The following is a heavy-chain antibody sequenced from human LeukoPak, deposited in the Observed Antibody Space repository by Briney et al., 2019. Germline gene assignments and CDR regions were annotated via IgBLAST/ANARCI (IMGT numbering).Heavy chain of an antibody. D-gene: IGHD3-10*01. CDR1: GFTFSNYW. CDR2: ISGSGGST. Sequence: GGSLRLSCAASGFTFSNYWMHWVRQAPGKGLEWVSAISGSGGSTYYADSVKGRFTISRDNSKNTLYLQMNSLRAEDTAVYYCAKVYGSGSYSYFDYWGQGTLVTVSS. J-gene: IGHJ4*02. V-gene: IGHV3-23*01. CDR3: AKVYGSGSYSYFDY.